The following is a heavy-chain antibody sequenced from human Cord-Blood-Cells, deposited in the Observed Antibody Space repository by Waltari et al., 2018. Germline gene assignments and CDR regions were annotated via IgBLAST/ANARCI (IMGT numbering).Heavy chain of an antibody. J-gene: IGHJ3*02. CDR3: ARALMDIVVVPAADAFDI. CDR1: GGTFSSYA. CDR2: IIPIFGTA. D-gene: IGHD2-2*03. V-gene: IGHV1-69*01. Sequence: QVQLVQSGAEVKKPGSSVKVSCKASGGTFSSYAISWVRQAPGQGLEWMGGIIPIFGTANDAQKFQGRVTITADESTSTAYMELSSLRSEDTAVYYCARALMDIVVVPAADAFDIWGQGTMVTVSS.